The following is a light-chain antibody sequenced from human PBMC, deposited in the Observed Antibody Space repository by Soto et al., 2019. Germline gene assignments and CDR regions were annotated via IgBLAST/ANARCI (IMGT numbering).Light chain of an antibody. J-gene: IGKJ1*01. CDR3: QQRSNWPT. CDR2: DAS. CDR1: QSVSSY. Sequence: IVLTQSPATLSLSPGVRATLFCRASQSVSSYLAWYQQKPGQAPRLLIYDASNRATGIPARFSGSGSGTDFTLTISSLEPEDFAVYYCQQRSNWPTFGQGTKVDI. V-gene: IGKV3-11*01.